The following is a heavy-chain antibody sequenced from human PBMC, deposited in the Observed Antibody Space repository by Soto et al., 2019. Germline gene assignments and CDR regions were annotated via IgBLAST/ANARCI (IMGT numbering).Heavy chain of an antibody. V-gene: IGHV3-11*06. D-gene: IGHD3-3*01. CDR1: GFTFSDYY. J-gene: IGHJ4*02. CDR2: ISSSSSYT. Sequence: PGGSLRLSCAASGFTFSDYYMSWIRQAPGKGLEWVSYISSSSSYTNYADSVKGRFTISRDNAKNSLYLQMNSLRAEDTAVYYCARTVRSGYYATDYWGQGTLVTVSS. CDR3: ARTVRSGYYATDY.